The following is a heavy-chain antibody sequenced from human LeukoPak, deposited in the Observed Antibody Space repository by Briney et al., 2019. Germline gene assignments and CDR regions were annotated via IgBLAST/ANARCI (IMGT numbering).Heavy chain of an antibody. CDR3: TRYYDSSGYSV. D-gene: IGHD3-22*01. Sequence: GGSLRLSCTISGFTLGDYAMSWFRQAPGKGLEWVGFIRSKAYGGTTEYAASVKGRFSISRDDSKSIAYLQMNSLKTEDTAVYYCTRYYDSSGYSVWGRGTTVTVSS. CDR1: GFTLGDYA. V-gene: IGHV3-49*03. CDR2: IRSKAYGGTT. J-gene: IGHJ6*02.